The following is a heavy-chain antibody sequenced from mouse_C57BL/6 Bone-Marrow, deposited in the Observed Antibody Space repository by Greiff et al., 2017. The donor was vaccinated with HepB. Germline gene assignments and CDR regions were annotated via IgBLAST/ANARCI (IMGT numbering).Heavy chain of an antibody. CDR3: ARVPYGNYDWYFDV. CDR2: ISNLAYSI. CDR1: GFTFSDYG. D-gene: IGHD2-1*01. J-gene: IGHJ1*03. Sequence: EVKLMESGGGLVQPGGSLKLSCAASGFTFSDYGMAWVRQAPRKGPEWVAFISNLAYSIYYADTVTGRFTISRENAKNTLYLEMSSLRSEDTAMYYCARVPYGNYDWYFDVWGTGTTVTVSS. V-gene: IGHV5-15*01.